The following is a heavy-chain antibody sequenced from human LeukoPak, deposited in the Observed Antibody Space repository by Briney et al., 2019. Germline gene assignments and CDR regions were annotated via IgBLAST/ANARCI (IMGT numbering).Heavy chain of an antibody. CDR3: AREDYCSSTSCYSFDY. CDR2: ISSSGSTI. J-gene: IGHJ4*02. CDR1: GFTFSDYY. D-gene: IGHD2-2*01. Sequence: PGGSLRLSCAASGFTFSDYYMSWIRQAPGKGLEWVSYISSSGSTIYYADSVKGRFTISRDNAKNSLYLQMNSLRAEDTAVYYCAREDYCSSTSCYSFDYWGQGTLVTVSS. V-gene: IGHV3-11*04.